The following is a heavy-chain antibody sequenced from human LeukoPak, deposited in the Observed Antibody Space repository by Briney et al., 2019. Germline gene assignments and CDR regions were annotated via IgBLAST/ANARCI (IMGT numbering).Heavy chain of an antibody. D-gene: IGHD3-10*01. Sequence: ASVKVSXKVSGYTFTELAMRWVRQAPGKGLEWMGGFNPEDGKTIYAQKLQGRVTMTEDTSTSRAYMELSSLRSDDTAVYYCAKNPEMVRGVISGYWGQGTLVTVSS. V-gene: IGHV1-24*01. CDR1: GYTFTELA. J-gene: IGHJ4*02. CDR2: FNPEDGKT. CDR3: AKNPEMVRGVISGY.